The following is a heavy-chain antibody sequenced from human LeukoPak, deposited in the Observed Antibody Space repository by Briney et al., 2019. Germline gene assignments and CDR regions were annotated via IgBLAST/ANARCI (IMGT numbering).Heavy chain of an antibody. CDR3: ARVGGAYYGSGSYYSAY. D-gene: IGHD3-10*01. Sequence: GGSLRLSCAASGFTFSSYWMSWVRQAPGKGLEWVANVKQDGSEKYYVDSVKGRFTISRDNAKNSLYLQMNSLRAEDTAVYYCARVGGAYYGSGSYYSAYWGQGTLVTVSS. V-gene: IGHV3-7*01. CDR1: GFTFSSYW. CDR2: VKQDGSEK. J-gene: IGHJ4*02.